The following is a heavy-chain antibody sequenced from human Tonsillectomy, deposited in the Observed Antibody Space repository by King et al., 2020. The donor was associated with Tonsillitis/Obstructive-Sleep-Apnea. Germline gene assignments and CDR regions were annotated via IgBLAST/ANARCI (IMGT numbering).Heavy chain of an antibody. D-gene: IGHD2-2*01. Sequence: VQLVESGAEVKKPGASVKVSCKASVYTFTGYYMHWLRQAPGQGLEWMGRINPNSGGTNYAQKFQGRGTMTRDTSISTAYMELSRLRSDDTAVYYCARAIVRYCSSTSCSRGGWFDPWGQGTLVTVSS. CDR1: VYTFTGYY. J-gene: IGHJ5*02. CDR3: ARAIVRYCSSTSCSRGGWFDP. V-gene: IGHV1-2*06. CDR2: INPNSGGT.